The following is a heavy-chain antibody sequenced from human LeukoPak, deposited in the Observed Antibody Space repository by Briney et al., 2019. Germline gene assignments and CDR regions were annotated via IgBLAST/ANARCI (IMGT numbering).Heavy chain of an antibody. V-gene: IGHV3-21*01. J-gene: IGHJ4*02. CDR1: GFTFSSYS. CDR3: ARGKEPVAGSLSHFDY. D-gene: IGHD6-19*01. CDR2: ISSRSSYI. Sequence: GGSLRLSCAASGFTFSSYSMNWVHQAPGKGLEWVSSISSRSSYIDYADSLKGRFTISRDNAKNSLYLQMNSLRAEDTAVYYCARGKEPVAGSLSHFDYWGQGTLVTVSS.